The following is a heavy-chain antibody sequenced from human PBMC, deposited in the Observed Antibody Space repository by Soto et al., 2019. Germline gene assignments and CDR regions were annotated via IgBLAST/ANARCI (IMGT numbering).Heavy chain of an antibody. CDR3: AKGGAARPYYYYYMDV. Sequence: EVQLVESGGGLVQPGRSLRLSCAASGFTFDDYAMHWVRQAPGKGLEWVSGISWNSGSIGYADSVKGRFTISRDNAKNSLYLHMNSLRAEDTALYYCAKGGAARPYYYYYMDVWGKGTTVTVSS. V-gene: IGHV3-9*01. D-gene: IGHD6-6*01. CDR2: ISWNSGSI. CDR1: GFTFDDYA. J-gene: IGHJ6*03.